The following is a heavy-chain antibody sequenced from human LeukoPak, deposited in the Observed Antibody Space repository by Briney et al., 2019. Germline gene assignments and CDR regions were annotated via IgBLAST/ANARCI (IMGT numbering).Heavy chain of an antibody. CDR3: ARCLGFLIGSSWYPDAFDI. CDR1: GYSISSGYF. CDR2: VYHVGTT. J-gene: IGHJ3*02. Sequence: SETLSLTCTVSGYSISSGYFRGWIRQPPGKGLEWIGVYHVGTTDYNPSLKSRVTISVDRSKNQMSLKLSSVTAADTAVYYCARCLGFLIGSSWYPDAFDIWGQGTMITVSS. D-gene: IGHD6-13*01. V-gene: IGHV4-38-2*02.